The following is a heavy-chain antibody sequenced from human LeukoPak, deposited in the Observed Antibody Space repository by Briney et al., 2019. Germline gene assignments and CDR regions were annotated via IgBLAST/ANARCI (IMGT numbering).Heavy chain of an antibody. CDR3: ARESSGWYGGNWFDP. CDR1: GFTFSSYW. CDR2: IKQDGSEK. D-gene: IGHD6-19*01. J-gene: IGHJ5*02. Sequence: GGSLRLSCAASGFTFSSYWMSWVRQAPGKGLEWVANIKQDGSEKYYVDSVKGRFTISRDNAKNSLYLQMNSLRAEDTAVYYCARESSGWYGGNWFDPWGQGTLVTVSS. V-gene: IGHV3-7*01.